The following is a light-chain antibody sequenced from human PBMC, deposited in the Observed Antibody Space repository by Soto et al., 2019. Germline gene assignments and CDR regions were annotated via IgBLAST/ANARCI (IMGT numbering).Light chain of an antibody. J-gene: IGKJ1*01. Sequence: ELVMTQSPAPLSLSPGATATLSCRASQSVDTNLAWYVQKPGQAPSLLMYAVSTLGSGVTARFSGSGSGTDFTLTISSLEPEDFAVYYCQQRSNWPPTFGQGTKVDIK. CDR2: AVS. V-gene: IGKV3-11*01. CDR1: QSVDTN. CDR3: QQRSNWPPT.